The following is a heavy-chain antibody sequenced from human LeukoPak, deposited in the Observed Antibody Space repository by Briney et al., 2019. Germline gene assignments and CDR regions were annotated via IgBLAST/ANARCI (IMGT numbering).Heavy chain of an antibody. CDR3: AKCPLFYDSRGYEY. CDR1: GFSFSSYA. CDR2: ISGNGDST. D-gene: IGHD3-22*01. V-gene: IGHV3-23*01. J-gene: IGHJ4*02. Sequence: GGSLRLSCAASGFSFSSYAMSWVRQAPGKGLEWVSSISGNGDSTYYADSVKGRYTISRDKSKNTLYLQMNSLRAEDTAIYYCAKCPLFYDSRGYEYWGQGTLVTVSS.